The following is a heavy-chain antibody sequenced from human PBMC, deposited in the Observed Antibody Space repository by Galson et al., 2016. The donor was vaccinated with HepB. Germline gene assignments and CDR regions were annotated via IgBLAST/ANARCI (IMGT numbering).Heavy chain of an antibody. Sequence: SLRLSCATSGFTFDIYGMHWVRQSPGKGLEWVAAIAFDGSTQAYGESVKGRFTISRDNARKTVSIQMTGLRDEDTANYFCAREVGTFDAFDVWGQGTMVTVAS. CDR2: IAFDGSTQ. CDR3: AREVGTFDAFDV. CDR1: GFTFDIYG. D-gene: IGHD5-12*01. J-gene: IGHJ3*01. V-gene: IGHV3-30*03.